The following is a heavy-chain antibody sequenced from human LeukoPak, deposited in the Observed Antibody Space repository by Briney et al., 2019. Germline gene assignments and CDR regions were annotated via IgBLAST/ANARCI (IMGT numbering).Heavy chain of an antibody. Sequence: PGGSLRLSCAASGFTFSSYSMTSVRQAPGKGLEWVSSISSSSYIYYADSVKGRFTISRDNAKNSLYLQMNSLRAEDTAVYYCARDCSSTSCYAGAFDIWGQGTMVTVSS. CDR2: ISSSSYI. J-gene: IGHJ3*02. CDR3: ARDCSSTSCYAGAFDI. CDR1: GFTFSSYS. D-gene: IGHD2-2*01. V-gene: IGHV3-21*01.